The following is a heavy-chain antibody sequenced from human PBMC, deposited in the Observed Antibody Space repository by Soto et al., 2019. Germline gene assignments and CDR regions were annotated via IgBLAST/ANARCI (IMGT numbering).Heavy chain of an antibody. CDR3: AKGRGGGTFYTPLAF. CDR1: GFNFDIYG. J-gene: IGHJ4*02. D-gene: IGHD1-7*01. V-gene: IGHV3-30*18. Sequence: SCQASGFNFDIYGMHWVRQAPGKGLEWVAVITYDGSLQYYADSVKGRFTISRDNSKNTLSLHLNTLKPEDTAVYHCAKGRGGGTFYTPLAFWGQETLVPVSS. CDR2: ITYDGSLQ.